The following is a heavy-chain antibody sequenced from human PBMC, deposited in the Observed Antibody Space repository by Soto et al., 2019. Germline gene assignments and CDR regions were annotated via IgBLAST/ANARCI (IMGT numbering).Heavy chain of an antibody. CDR3: AKVNYGGNFDHTFDI. V-gene: IGHV3-30*18. D-gene: IGHD4-17*01. Sequence: QVQLVESGGGVAQPGRSLRLSCAASGFTFSSYGRHWVRQAPGKGLEWVAVISFDGSSQYYADSVKGRFTISRDNSKNTLYLQMNSLRDEDTAVFYCAKVNYGGNFDHTFDIWGQGTMVTVSS. J-gene: IGHJ3*02. CDR1: GFTFSSYG. CDR2: ISFDGSSQ.